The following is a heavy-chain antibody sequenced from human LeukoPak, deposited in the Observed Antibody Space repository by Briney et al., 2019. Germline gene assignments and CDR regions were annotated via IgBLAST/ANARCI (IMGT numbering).Heavy chain of an antibody. CDR1: GDSISSYY. Sequence: KTSETLSLTCTVSGDSISSYYWTWIRQPPGKTLEWIAYVSYRGSTNYNPSLKSRVTTSVGTSKNLFSLELSSVTAADTAVYYCARLRTYCTTTTCYESFDSWGQGTLVTVSS. CDR3: ARLRTYCTTTTCYESFDS. CDR2: VSYRGST. J-gene: IGHJ4*02. D-gene: IGHD2-2*01. V-gene: IGHV4-59*01.